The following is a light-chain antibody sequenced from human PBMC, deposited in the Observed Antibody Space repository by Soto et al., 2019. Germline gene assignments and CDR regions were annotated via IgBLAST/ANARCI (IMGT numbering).Light chain of an antibody. CDR1: QSVSSSY. CDR3: QQYGSSPT. Sequence: EIVLTQSPGTLSLSPGERATLSCRASQSVSSSYLAGYQQKPGQAPRLLIYGASSRATGIPDRFSGSGSGTDFTLTISRLEPEYFAVYYCQQYGSSPTFGQGTKVEIK. CDR2: GAS. J-gene: IGKJ1*01. V-gene: IGKV3-20*01.